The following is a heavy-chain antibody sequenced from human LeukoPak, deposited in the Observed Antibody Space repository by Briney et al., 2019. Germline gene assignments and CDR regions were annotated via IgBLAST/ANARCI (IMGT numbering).Heavy chain of an antibody. V-gene: IGHV4-59*07. CDR3: AISHYSTGWYDYGLDV. D-gene: IGHD6-19*01. J-gene: IGHJ6*02. CDR1: GGSNSSYY. Sequence: SDTLSLPCTVSGGSNSSYYWICPRQPRGKGLECLRDFYHSGGANYNHSFKSRVIMSVDTFKNQFSLKLISVTAADTAVYYCAISHYSTGWYDYGLDVWGPGTTVTVSS. CDR2: FYHSGGA.